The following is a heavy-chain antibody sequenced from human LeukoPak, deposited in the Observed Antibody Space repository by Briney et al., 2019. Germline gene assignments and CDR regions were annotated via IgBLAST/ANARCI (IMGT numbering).Heavy chain of an antibody. D-gene: IGHD5-12*01. V-gene: IGHV3-9*01. CDR3: AKDKAPLYSGYDWDLDF. CDR1: GFTFHHYA. CDR2: INWNSASI. J-gene: IGHJ4*02. Sequence: AGGSLRLSCAASGFTFHHYAIYWVRQVPGKGLEWVSGINWNSASIGYADSVKGRFTISRDNAKNSVFLQMDSLRAEDTALYYSAKDKAPLYSGYDWDLDFWGQGTLVTVSS.